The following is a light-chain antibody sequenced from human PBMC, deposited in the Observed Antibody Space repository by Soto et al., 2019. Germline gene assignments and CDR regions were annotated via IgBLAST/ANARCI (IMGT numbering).Light chain of an antibody. CDR1: QSVSSKY. CDR3: QQYGSSPPWT. CDR2: GAS. V-gene: IGKV3-20*01. J-gene: IGKJ1*01. Sequence: VMTQSPGTLSLSPGEAATLSCRASQSVSSKYLVWYQQKPGQAPRLLIYGASSRANGIPDRFSGSGSGTDFTLTISRLEPEDFAVYYCQQYGSSPPWTFGQGTKVDI.